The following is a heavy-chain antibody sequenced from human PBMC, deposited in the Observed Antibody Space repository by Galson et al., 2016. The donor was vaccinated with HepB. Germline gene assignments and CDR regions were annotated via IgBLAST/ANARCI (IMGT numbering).Heavy chain of an antibody. CDR1: GFTFRNYG. J-gene: IGHJ6*04. CDR3: VQGSTAPAV. CDR2: ISRSGDGT. Sequence: SLRLSCAASGFTFRNYGMTWVRQAPGKGLEVVSSISRSGDGTDYADSVKGRFTISRDNSKSTLSLQMNSLTADDTAIYYCVQGSTAPAVWGKGTTVTVSS. V-gene: IGHV3-23*01. D-gene: IGHD1-26*01.